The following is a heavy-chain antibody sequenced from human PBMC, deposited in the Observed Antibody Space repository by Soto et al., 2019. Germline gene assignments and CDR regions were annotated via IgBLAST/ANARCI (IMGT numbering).Heavy chain of an antibody. CDR2: TYYRSKWYN. D-gene: IGHD3-3*01. CDR1: GDSVSSNSAA. V-gene: IGHV6-1*01. J-gene: IGHJ6*02. CDR3: ARETYYDFWSGDYPYYYYGMDV. Sequence: SQTLSLTCAISGDSVSSNSAAWNWIRQSPSRGLEWLGRTYYRSKWYNDYAVSVKSRITINPDTSKNQFSLQLNSVTPEDTAVYYCARETYYDFWSGDYPYYYYGMDVWGQGTTVTVSS.